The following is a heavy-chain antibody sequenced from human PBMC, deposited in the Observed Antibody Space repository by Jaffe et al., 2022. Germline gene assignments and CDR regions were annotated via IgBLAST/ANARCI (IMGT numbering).Heavy chain of an antibody. Sequence: EVQLVESGGGLVQPGRSLRLSCAASGFTFDDYAMHWVRQAPGKGLEWVSGISWNSGSIGYADSVKGRFTISRDNAKNSLYLQMNSLRAEDTALYYCAKGRVYCSSTSCYGHHFDYWGQGTLVTVSS. J-gene: IGHJ4*02. CDR1: GFTFDDYA. V-gene: IGHV3-9*01. CDR2: ISWNSGSI. CDR3: AKGRVYCSSTSCYGHHFDY. D-gene: IGHD2-2*01.